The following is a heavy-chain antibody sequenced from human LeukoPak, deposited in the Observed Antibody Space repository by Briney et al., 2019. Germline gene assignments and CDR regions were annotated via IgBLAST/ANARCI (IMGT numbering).Heavy chain of an antibody. J-gene: IGHJ5*02. CDR3: ARAQGSRNWFDP. CDR2: INPSGGST. CDR1: GYTFTSYY. V-gene: IGHV1-46*01. Sequence: ASVKVSCKASGYTFTSYYMHWVRQAPGQGLEWMGIINPSGGSTSYAQKFQGRVTMTRNNSISTAYMELSSLRSEDTAVYYCARAQGSRNWFDPWGQGTLVTVSS.